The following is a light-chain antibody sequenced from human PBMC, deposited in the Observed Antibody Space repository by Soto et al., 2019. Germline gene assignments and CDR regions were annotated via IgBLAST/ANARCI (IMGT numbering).Light chain of an antibody. V-gene: IGKV4-1*01. CDR2: WAS. CDR3: QQYYNTVT. CDR1: QSVLYSSNNKNY. Sequence: DIVMTQSPDSLAVSLGERATINCKSSQSVLYSSNNKNYLAWYQQKSGQPPKLLILWASTRESGVPDRFSGSGSGTDFTLTISSLQAEDVAFYYCQQYYNTVTFGQGTRLEIK. J-gene: IGKJ5*01.